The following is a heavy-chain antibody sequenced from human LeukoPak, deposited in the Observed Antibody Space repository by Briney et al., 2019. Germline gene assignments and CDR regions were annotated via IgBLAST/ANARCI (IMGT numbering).Heavy chain of an antibody. V-gene: IGHV3-7*04. CDR2: IKPDGSDK. D-gene: IGHD1-1*01. CDR3: ARDLNWDADY. Sequence: GGSLRLSCAGSGFTFSSYWMSWVRQAPGRGLEWVANIKPDGSDKYYVDAVKGRFTVSRDNAENSLYLNMNSLRIEGTAVYYCARDLNWDADYWGQGTLVTVSS. CDR1: GFTFSSYW. J-gene: IGHJ4*02.